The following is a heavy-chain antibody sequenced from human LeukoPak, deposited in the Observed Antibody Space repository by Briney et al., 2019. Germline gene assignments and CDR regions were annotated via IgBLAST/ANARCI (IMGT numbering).Heavy chain of an antibody. D-gene: IGHD6-6*01. V-gene: IGHV3-48*03. CDR2: VSSSGSTI. CDR1: GFTFSSYE. Sequence: AGGSLRLSCAASGFTFSSYEMNWVRQAPGKGLEWVSYVSSSGSTIYYADSVKGRFTISRDNAKNSLYLQMNSLRAEDTAAYYCARVASYAFDIWGQGTMVTVSS. J-gene: IGHJ3*02. CDR3: ARVASYAFDI.